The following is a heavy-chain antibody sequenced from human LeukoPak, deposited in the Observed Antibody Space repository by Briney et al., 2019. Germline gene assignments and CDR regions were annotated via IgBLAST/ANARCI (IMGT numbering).Heavy chain of an antibody. J-gene: IGHJ6*03. CDR3: AKRTHDTDYYYYYMDV. V-gene: IGHV3-23*01. CDR1: GFTFSSYA. CDR2: ISGSGGST. Sequence: GGSLRLSCAASGFTFSSYAMSWVRQAPGKGLEWVSAISGSGGSTYYADSVKGRFTISRDNSKNTLYLQMNSLRAEDTAVYYCAKRTHDTDYYYYYMDVWGKGTTVTVSS. D-gene: IGHD3-22*01.